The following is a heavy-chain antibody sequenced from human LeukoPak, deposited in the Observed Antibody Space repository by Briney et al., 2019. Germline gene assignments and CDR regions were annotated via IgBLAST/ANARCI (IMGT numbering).Heavy chain of an antibody. Sequence: ASVKVSCKVSGYTLTELSMHWVRQAPGKGLEWMGGFDPEDGETIYAQKFQGRVTMTEDTSTDTAYMELSSLRSEDTAVYYCAEIAVAGTRHAFDIWGQGTMVTVSS. D-gene: IGHD6-19*01. V-gene: IGHV1-24*01. CDR3: AEIAVAGTRHAFDI. CDR2: FDPEDGET. CDR1: GYTLTELS. J-gene: IGHJ3*02.